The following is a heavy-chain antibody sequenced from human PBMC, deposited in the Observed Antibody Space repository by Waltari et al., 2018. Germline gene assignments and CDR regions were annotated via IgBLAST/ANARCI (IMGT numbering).Heavy chain of an antibody. CDR3: ATPLAVAGRTY. J-gene: IGHJ4*02. V-gene: IGHV4-34*01. D-gene: IGHD6-19*01. CDR1: GGSFSGYY. CDR2: INHSGST. Sequence: QVQLQQWGAGLLKPSETLSLTCAVYGGSFSGYYWSWIRQPPGKGLEWIGEINHSGSTNYNPSLKSRVTISVDTSKNQFSLKLSSVTAADTAVYYCATPLAVAGRTYWGQGTLVTVSS.